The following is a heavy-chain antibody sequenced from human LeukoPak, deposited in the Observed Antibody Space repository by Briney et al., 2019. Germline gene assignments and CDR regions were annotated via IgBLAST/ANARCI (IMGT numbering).Heavy chain of an antibody. CDR1: GGSISSGSY. J-gene: IGHJ4*02. CDR3: ARGKAQFDS. V-gene: IGHV4-61*02. Sequence: SETLSLTCTVSGGSISSGSYWSWIRQPAGKGLEWIGRIYTSGSTNYNPSLKSRVAISVDTSKNQFSLQLRSVTAADTAVYFCARGKAQFDSWGQGTLVTVSS. CDR2: IYTSGST.